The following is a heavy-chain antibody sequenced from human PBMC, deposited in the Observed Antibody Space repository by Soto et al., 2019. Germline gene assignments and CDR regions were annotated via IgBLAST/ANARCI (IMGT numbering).Heavy chain of an antibody. CDR1: GYSFTSYW. V-gene: IGHV5-10-1*01. J-gene: IGHJ6*02. CDR3: ARHSSGGAYYYYGMDV. CDR2: IDPSDSYT. D-gene: IGHD6-19*01. Sequence: PGESLKISCKGSGYSFTSYWISWVRQMPGKGLEWMGRIDPSDSYTNYSPSFQGHVTISADKSISTAYLQWSSLKASDTAMYYCARHSSGGAYYYYGMDVWGQGTTVTVSS.